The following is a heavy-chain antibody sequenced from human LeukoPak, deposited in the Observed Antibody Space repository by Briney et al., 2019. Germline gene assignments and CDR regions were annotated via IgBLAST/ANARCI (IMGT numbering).Heavy chain of an antibody. CDR2: IYYSGST. Sequence: SETLSLTCTVSGGSISNSSYYWGWIRQPPGKGLEWIGSIYYSGSTYYNPSLKSRVTISVDTSKNQFSLKLSSVTAADTAVYYCARHKRPARYSSGWYMDYWGQGTLVTVSS. CDR3: ARHKRPARYSSGWYMDY. CDR1: GGSISNSSYY. V-gene: IGHV4-39*01. D-gene: IGHD6-19*01. J-gene: IGHJ4*02.